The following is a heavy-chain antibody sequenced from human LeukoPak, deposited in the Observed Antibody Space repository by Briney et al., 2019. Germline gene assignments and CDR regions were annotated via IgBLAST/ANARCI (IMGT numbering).Heavy chain of an antibody. V-gene: IGHV3-53*01. CDR1: GFTVSSNY. D-gene: IGHD3-3*01. CDR3: VRGSLASGVVVYYYYYLDV. Sequence: GGSLRLSCAASGFTVSSNYMSWVRQAPGKGLEWVSVISVKGRFTISRDNSKNTLHLQMNTLRAEDTAVYYCVRGSLASGVVVYYYYYLDVWGKGTTVTVSS. J-gene: IGHJ6*03. CDR2: I.